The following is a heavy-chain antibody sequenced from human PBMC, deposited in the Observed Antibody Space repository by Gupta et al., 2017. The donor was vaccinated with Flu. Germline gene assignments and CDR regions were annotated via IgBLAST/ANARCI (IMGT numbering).Heavy chain of an antibody. Sequence: GQGLEWMGWISAYNGNTNYAQKLQGRVTMTTDTSTSTAYMELRSLRSDDTAVYYCARDPRTTGTTKGGGDLTNWGQGTLVTVSS. J-gene: IGHJ4*02. V-gene: IGHV1-18*01. D-gene: IGHD1-1*01. CDR2: ISAYNGNT. CDR3: ARDPRTTGTTKGGGDLTN.